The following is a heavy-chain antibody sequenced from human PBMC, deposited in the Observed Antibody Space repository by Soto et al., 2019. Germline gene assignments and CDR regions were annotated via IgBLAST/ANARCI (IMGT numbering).Heavy chain of an antibody. J-gene: IGHJ4*02. D-gene: IGHD3-16*01. CDR1: GFTFSSHA. Sequence: EVQLLESGGGLVQPGGSLRLSCAASGFTFSSHAMNWVRQAPGKGLEWLSAISGSASDIYYADSVKGRFTISRDSSTNTVFLQMNSLRAEDTGLYYCAKKRSGSWSMGCFDSWGQGTLVTVSS. V-gene: IGHV3-23*01. CDR3: AKKRSGSWSMGCFDS. CDR2: ISGSASDI.